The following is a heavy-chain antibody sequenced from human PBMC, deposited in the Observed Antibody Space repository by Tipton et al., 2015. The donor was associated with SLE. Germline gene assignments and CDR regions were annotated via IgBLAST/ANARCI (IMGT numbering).Heavy chain of an antibody. Sequence: SLRLSCAASGFTFSSHAMSWVRQAPGKGLEWVSAISGSGGSTYYADSVKGRFTISRDNSKNTLYLQMNSLRAEDTAVYYCAKDVDTAMVPYYYYGMDVWGQGTTVTVSS. CDR1: GFTFSSHA. D-gene: IGHD5-18*01. V-gene: IGHV3-23*01. CDR3: AKDVDTAMVPYYYYGMDV. CDR2: ISGSGGST. J-gene: IGHJ6*02.